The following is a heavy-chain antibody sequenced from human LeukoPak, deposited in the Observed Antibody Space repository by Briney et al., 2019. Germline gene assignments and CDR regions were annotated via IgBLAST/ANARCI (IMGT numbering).Heavy chain of an antibody. CDR1: GFTFSTYA. V-gene: IGHV3-23*01. D-gene: IGHD3-22*01. Sequence: PGGSLRLSCAASGFTFSTYAMSWVRQAPGKGLEWVSAISGSGGSTCYADSVKGRFTISRDNSKNTLYLQMNSLRAEDTAVYYCAKDSVVFGYFDYWGQGTLVTVSS. CDR3: AKDSVVFGYFDY. CDR2: ISGSGGST. J-gene: IGHJ4*02.